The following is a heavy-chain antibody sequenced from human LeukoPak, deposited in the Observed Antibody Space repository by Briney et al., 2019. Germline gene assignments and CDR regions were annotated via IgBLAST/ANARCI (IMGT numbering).Heavy chain of an antibody. CDR2: ISYDGSNK. CDR1: GFTFSSYG. Sequence: PGGSLRLSCAAPGFTFSSYGMHWVRQAPGKGLEWVAVISYDGSNKYYADSVKGRFTISRDNSKNTLYLQMNSLRAEDTAVYYCAKDLNRYYDFWSGPKSYYYGMDVWGQGTTVTVSS. CDR3: AKDLNRYYDFWSGPKSYYYGMDV. D-gene: IGHD3-3*01. V-gene: IGHV3-30*18. J-gene: IGHJ6*02.